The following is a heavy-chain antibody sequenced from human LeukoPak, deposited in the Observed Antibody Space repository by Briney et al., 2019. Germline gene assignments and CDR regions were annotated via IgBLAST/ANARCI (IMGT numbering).Heavy chain of an antibody. Sequence: PSETLSLTCTVSGGSISGYYWSWIRQPPGKGLEWIGYIYSSEITNYNLSLKSRVMISVDTSKSQFSLKLSSVTAADTAVYFCARYSSGWSYYFDYWGRGTLVTVSS. CDR2: IYSSEIT. V-gene: IGHV4-4*09. D-gene: IGHD6-19*01. CDR1: GGSISGYY. CDR3: ARYSSGWSYYFDY. J-gene: IGHJ4*02.